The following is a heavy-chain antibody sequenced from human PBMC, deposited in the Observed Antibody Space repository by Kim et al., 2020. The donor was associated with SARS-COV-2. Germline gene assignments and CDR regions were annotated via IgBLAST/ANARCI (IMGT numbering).Heavy chain of an antibody. D-gene: IGHD3-10*01. Sequence: SETLSLTCTVSGGSISSGGYYWSWIRQHPGKGLEWIGYIYYSGSTYYNPSLKSRVTISVDTSKNQFSLKLSSVTAADTAVYYCARMYYYGSGSSPPYYYGMDVWGQGTTVTVSS. V-gene: IGHV4-31*03. CDR1: GGSISSGGYY. CDR3: ARMYYYGSGSSPPYYYGMDV. CDR2: IYYSGST. J-gene: IGHJ6*02.